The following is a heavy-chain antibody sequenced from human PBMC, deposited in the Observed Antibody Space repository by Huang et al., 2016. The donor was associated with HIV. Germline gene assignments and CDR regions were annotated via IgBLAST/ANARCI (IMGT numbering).Heavy chain of an antibody. D-gene: IGHD6-19*01. CDR3: ARRAAVAGYYFDY. J-gene: IGHJ4*02. V-gene: IGHV5-51*01. CDR2: NHTGDSDT. Sequence: VPLVQSGAEVRKPGESLKISCKGSGYMFANYWIGWVRQTHGKGLEWMGINHTGDSDTKYSPSFQGQDTISADKSITTAYRQWGSLKVSDAAMYYCARRAAVAGYYFDYWGQGTLITVSS. CDR1: GYMFANYW.